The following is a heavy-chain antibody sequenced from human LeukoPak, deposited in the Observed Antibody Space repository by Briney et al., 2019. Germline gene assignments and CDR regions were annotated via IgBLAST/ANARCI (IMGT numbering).Heavy chain of an antibody. CDR1: GFTVSSNY. D-gene: IGHD6-13*01. V-gene: IGHV3-53*01. CDR3: ARKEGSSWNY. Sequence: SGGSLRLSCAASGFTVSSNYMSRVRQAPGKGLEWVSVIYSGGSTYYADSVKGRFTISRDNSKNTLYLQMNSLRAEDTAMYYCARKEGSSWNYWGQGTLVTVSS. J-gene: IGHJ4*02. CDR2: IYSGGST.